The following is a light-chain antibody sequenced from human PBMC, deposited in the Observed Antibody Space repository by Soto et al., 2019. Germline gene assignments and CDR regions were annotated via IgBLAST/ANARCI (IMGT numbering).Light chain of an antibody. Sequence: EMVLTQSPGTLSLSPGERATLSCRASQSISSSYLAWYQQKPGQAPRLLVYGASSRATGIPDRFSGSGSGIDFTLTISRLEPEDFAVYYCQQYGSSRFTFGPGTKVDIK. J-gene: IGKJ3*01. CDR2: GAS. CDR3: QQYGSSRFT. V-gene: IGKV3-20*01. CDR1: QSISSSY.